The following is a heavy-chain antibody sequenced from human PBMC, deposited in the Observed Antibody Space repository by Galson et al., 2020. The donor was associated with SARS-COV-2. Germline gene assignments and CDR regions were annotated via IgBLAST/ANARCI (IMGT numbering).Heavy chain of an antibody. V-gene: IGHV4-59*13. J-gene: IGHJ2*01. CDR1: GGSIRSYY. CDR2: IYYSGST. CDR3: ARVGIAAAVSNWYFDL. D-gene: IGHD6-13*01. Sequence: SETLSLTCTVSGGSIRSYYWSWIRQPPGKRLAWIGYIYYSGSTNYNPSLKSRVTISVDTSKNQFSLKLSSVTAADTAVYYCARVGIAAAVSNWYFDLWGRGTLVTVSS.